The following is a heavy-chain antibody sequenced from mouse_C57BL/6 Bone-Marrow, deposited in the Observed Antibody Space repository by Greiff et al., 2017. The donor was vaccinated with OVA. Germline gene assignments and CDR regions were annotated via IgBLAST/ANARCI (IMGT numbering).Heavy chain of an antibody. CDR1: GFTFSSYG. D-gene: IGHD4-1*01. J-gene: IGHJ3*01. CDR3: ARHGINWSWFAY. Sequence: DVKLVESGGDLVKPGGSLKLSCAASGFTFSSYGMSWVRQTPDKRLEWVATISSGGSYTYYPDSVKGRFTISRDNAKNTLYLQMSSLKSEDTAMYYCARHGINWSWFAYWGQGTLVTVSA. CDR2: ISSGGSYT. V-gene: IGHV5-6*02.